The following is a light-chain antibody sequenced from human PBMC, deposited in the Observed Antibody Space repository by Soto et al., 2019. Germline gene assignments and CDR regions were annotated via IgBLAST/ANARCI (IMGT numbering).Light chain of an antibody. Sequence: EIVLTQSPGPLSLSPGERATLSCRSSQSVSSSYLAWYQQKPGQAPRLLIYGASSRATGIPDRFSGSGSGTDFTLTISSLEPEDFATYYCQQSYSSPPTLGQGTKVDIK. V-gene: IGKV3-20*01. CDR2: GAS. CDR3: QQSYSSPPT. J-gene: IGKJ1*01. CDR1: QSVSSSY.